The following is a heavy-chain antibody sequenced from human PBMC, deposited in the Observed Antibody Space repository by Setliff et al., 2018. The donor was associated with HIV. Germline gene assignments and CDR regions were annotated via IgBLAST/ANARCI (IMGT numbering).Heavy chain of an antibody. V-gene: IGHV4-61*05. D-gene: IGHD3-10*01. Sequence: SETLSLTCTVSGGSSSSSSFYWGWIRQPPGKGLEWIGYIYYSGNTHYNPSLRSRVTMSVDTSKNQFSLKLSSVTAADTAVYYCASSRGRYYGSVRAFDIWGQGTMVTVSS. CDR3: ASSRGRYYGSVRAFDI. CDR1: GGSSSSSSFY. J-gene: IGHJ3*02. CDR2: IYYSGNT.